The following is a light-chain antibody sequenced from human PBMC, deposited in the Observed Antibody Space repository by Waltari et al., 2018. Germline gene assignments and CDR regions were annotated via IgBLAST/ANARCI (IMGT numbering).Light chain of an antibody. CDR3: QQYYTAPYS. CDR1: QSVFYNSNNKNY. J-gene: IGKJ2*03. V-gene: IGKV4-1*01. CDR2: WAS. Sequence: DIVMTQSPDSLAVSLGERATINCKSSQSVFYNSNNKNYLAWYQQKAGQPPKLLIYWASSRESGVPDRFSGSVSGTDFALTISSLQAEDVAVYYCQQYYTAPYSFGQGTKLEIK.